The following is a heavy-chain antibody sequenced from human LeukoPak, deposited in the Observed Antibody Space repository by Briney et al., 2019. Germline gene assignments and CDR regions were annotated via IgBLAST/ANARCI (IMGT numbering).Heavy chain of an antibody. V-gene: IGHV4-34*01. D-gene: IGHD3-22*01. CDR1: GGSFSNYY. CDR3: ARGRKFITYYYDSSGYYYSY. Sequence: SETLSLTCAVYGGSFSNYYWNWIRQPPGKGLEWIGEINHSGSTNYNPSLKSRVTISVDTSKNQFSLKLTSVTAADTAVYYCARGRKFITYYYDSSGYYYSYWGQGTLVTVSS. J-gene: IGHJ4*02. CDR2: INHSGST.